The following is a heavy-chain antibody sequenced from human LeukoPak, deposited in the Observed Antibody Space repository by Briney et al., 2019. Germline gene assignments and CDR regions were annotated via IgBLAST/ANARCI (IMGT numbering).Heavy chain of an antibody. CDR1: GFTFSRNS. CDR3: AKGYTAMAIDAFDI. D-gene: IGHD5-18*01. J-gene: IGHJ3*02. V-gene: IGHV3-21*04. Sequence: GGSLRLSCAASGFTFSRNSMNWVRQAPGKGLEWVSSISTSSSYIYYADSVKGRFTISRDNAKNSLYLQMNSLRAEDTAVYYCAKGYTAMAIDAFDIWGQGTMVTVSS. CDR2: ISTSSSYI.